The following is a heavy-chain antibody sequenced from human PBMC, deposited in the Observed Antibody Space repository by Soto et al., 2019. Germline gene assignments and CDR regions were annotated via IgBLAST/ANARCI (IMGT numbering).Heavy chain of an antibody. CDR2: IYYSGST. J-gene: IGHJ5*02. V-gene: IGHV4-39*01. CDR1: GGSISSSSYY. Sequence: SETLSLTCTVSGGSISSSSYYWGWIRQPPGKGLEWIGSIYYSGSTYYNPSLKSRVTISVDTSKNQFSLKLSSVTAADTAVYYCARVHLLAVGWFDPWGQGTLVTVSS. CDR3: ARVHLLAVGWFDP. D-gene: IGHD1-1*01.